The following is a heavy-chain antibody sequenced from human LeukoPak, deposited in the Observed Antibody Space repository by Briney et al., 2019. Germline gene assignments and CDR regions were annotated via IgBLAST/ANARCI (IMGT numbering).Heavy chain of an antibody. J-gene: IGHJ4*02. V-gene: IGHV4-4*07. CDR2: IYNGGII. D-gene: IGHD4-11*01. CDR3: ARATDYPWYFDY. CDR1: GDSISRYY. Sequence: SETLSLTCTVSGDSISRYYWSWIRQPAGKGLEWIGRIYNGGIITYNPSLKSRVTMSIDTSNNQFSLRLRFVTAADTAVYYCARATDYPWYFDYWGQGTLVTVSS.